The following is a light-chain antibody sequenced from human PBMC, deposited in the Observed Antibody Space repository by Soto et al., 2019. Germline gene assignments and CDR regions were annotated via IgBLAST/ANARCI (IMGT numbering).Light chain of an antibody. J-gene: IGKJ5*01. CDR1: QSVSSN. CDR2: GAS. CDR3: QQYNNWPSIT. V-gene: IGKV3D-15*01. Sequence: EIVLTQSPAPLSVSPGESATLSCRASQSVSSNLAWYQQKPGQAPRLLIYGASTRATGIPARFSGSGSGTEFTLTISSLQSEDFAVYYCQQYNNWPSITFGQGTRLEIK.